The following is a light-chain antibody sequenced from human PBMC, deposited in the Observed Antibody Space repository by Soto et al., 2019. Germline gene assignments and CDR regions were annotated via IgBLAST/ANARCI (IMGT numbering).Light chain of an antibody. J-gene: IGKJ1*01. CDR1: QSVGSN. CDR3: QQYNNWPGRT. CDR2: VAS. V-gene: IGKV3-15*01. Sequence: EIVMTQSPATLSVSPGERATLSCRASQSVGSNLAWYQQKPGQAPRLLIYVASTRATGIPARFSGSGSGSEFTLTISSLQSEDFAVYYCQQYNNWPGRTFGQGTKVEIK.